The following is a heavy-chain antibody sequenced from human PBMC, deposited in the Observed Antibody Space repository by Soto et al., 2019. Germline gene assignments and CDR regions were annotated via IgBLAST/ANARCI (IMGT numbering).Heavy chain of an antibody. J-gene: IGHJ6*02. V-gene: IGHV3-33*01. Sequence: QVQLVESGGGVVQPGRSLRLSCAASGFTFTSYGMHWVRQAPGKGLEWVAVIWYDGSNKYYTDSVKGRFTISRDNSKNTLYLQMNSLRAEDTAVYYCARVKGAVPYYYYGMDVWGQGTTVAVSS. CDR2: IWYDGSNK. CDR3: ARVKGAVPYYYYGMDV. CDR1: GFTFTSYG.